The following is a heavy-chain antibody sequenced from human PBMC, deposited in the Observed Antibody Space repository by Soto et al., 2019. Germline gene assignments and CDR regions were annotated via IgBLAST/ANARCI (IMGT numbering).Heavy chain of an antibody. J-gene: IGHJ5*02. Sequence: PSETLSLTCTVSGGSIDTYYWSWIRQPPGKGLQWIGYIYYSGSTTYSPSLKSRVTISVDRSKNQFSLKLTSMTAADTAVYYCARPSYTVTIWFDPWGQGTLVT. D-gene: IGHD4-17*01. CDR1: GGSIDTYY. V-gene: IGHV4-59*08. CDR3: ARPSYTVTIWFDP. CDR2: IYYSGST.